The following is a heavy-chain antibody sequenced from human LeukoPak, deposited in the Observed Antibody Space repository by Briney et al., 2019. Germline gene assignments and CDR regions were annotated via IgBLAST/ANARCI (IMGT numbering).Heavy chain of an antibody. CDR3: AKVGGRSSSLYYGMDV. J-gene: IGHJ6*02. CDR1: GFTFSSYA. Sequence: GGSLRLSCAASGFTFSSYAMSWVRQAPGKGLEWVSAISGSGGSTYYADSVKGRFTISRDNSKNTLYLQMNGLRAEDTAVYYCAKVGGRSSSLYYGMDVWGQGTTVTVSS. CDR2: ISGSGGST. V-gene: IGHV3-23*01. D-gene: IGHD6-13*01.